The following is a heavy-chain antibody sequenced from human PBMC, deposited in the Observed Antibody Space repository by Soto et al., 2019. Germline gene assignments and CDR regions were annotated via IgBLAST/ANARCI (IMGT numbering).Heavy chain of an antibody. D-gene: IGHD6-13*01. J-gene: IGHJ4*02. Sequence: SETLFLTCTVPSDSISSYYWSWIRQPPGKRLEWIGYISYSGSTDYNPSLKSRVTISGDTSKNQFSLKVSSVTAADTAVYYCARGTSWQLPFDYWGQGTLVTVSS. CDR3: ARGTSWQLPFDY. CDR2: ISYSGST. V-gene: IGHV4-59*01. CDR1: SDSISSYY.